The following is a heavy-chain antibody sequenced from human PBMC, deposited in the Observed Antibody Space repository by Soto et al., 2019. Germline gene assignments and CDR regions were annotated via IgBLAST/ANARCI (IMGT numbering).Heavy chain of an antibody. D-gene: IGHD2-2*01. CDR2: IYYSGST. Sequence: PSETLSLTCTVSGDSISSGSYYWSWILHHPGKGLEWIGYIYYSGSTYYNPSLKSRVTISVDTSKNQFSLKLSSVTAADTAVYYCARDHGSSTSMKGHWFEHWGKGKMVNVSP. CDR3: ARDHGSSTSMKGHWFEH. CDR1: GDSISSGSYY. V-gene: IGHV4-31*03. J-gene: IGHJ5*02.